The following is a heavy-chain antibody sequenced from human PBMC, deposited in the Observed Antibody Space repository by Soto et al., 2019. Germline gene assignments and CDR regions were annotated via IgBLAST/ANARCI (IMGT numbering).Heavy chain of an antibody. Sequence: SETLSLTCTVAGGSIRNNYWSWIRQPPGKGLEWVGYIYYTGTSKYNPSLKSRVTISVDSSKNQFSLRLTSVTPDDTAIYYCVRLIGNSWLDSWGQGTLVTVSS. V-gene: IGHV4-59*08. CDR2: IYYTGTS. CDR3: VRLIGNSWLDS. CDR1: GGSIRNNY. J-gene: IGHJ5*01. D-gene: IGHD3-22*01.